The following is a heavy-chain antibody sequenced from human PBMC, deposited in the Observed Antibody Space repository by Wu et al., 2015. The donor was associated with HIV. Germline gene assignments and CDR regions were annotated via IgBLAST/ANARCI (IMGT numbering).Heavy chain of an antibody. J-gene: IGHJ6*02. V-gene: IGHV1-18*01. CDR2: ISAYNGNT. D-gene: IGHD1-26*01. Sequence: QVQLVQSGAEVKKPGASVKVSCKASGYTFTSYGISWVRQAPGQGLEWMGWISAYNGNTNYAQKLQGRVTMTTDTSTSTAYMELRSLRSDDTAVYYCARDVGATHSYYYYYGMDVWGQGTTVTVSS. CDR3: ARDVGATHSYYYYYGMDV. CDR1: GYTFTSYG.